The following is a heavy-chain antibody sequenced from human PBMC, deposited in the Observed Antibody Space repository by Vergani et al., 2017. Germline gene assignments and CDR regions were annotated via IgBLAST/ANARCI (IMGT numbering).Heavy chain of an antibody. V-gene: IGHV4-61*02. Sequence: QVQLPESGPRLVRPSQTLSLTCTVSGGSINTGAYYWSWIRPPAGKGLEWIGRVYTSGMTNYNPSLKSRVTILVDRSKSQLSLKLTSVTAGDTAVYFCARELSYYYGSGSDDYNPYYYEGMDVWGPGTTVTVSS. CDR1: GGSINTGAYY. D-gene: IGHD3-10*01. CDR3: ARELSYYYGSGSDDYNPYYYEGMDV. CDR2: VYTSGMT. J-gene: IGHJ6*02.